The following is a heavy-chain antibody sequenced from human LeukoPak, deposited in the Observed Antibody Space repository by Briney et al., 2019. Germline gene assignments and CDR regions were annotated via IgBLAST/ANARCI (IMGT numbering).Heavy chain of an antibody. CDR1: GFTFSSYS. J-gene: IGHJ4*02. CDR3: ASHDRPYGSGWYFDY. CDR2: ISSSSSYI. Sequence: PGGSLRLSCAASGFTFSSYSMNWVRQAPGKGLEWVSSISSSSSYIYYADSVKGRFTISRDNAKNSLYLQMNSLRAEDTAVYYCASHDRPYGSGWYFDYWGQGTLVTVSS. V-gene: IGHV3-21*01. D-gene: IGHD6-19*01.